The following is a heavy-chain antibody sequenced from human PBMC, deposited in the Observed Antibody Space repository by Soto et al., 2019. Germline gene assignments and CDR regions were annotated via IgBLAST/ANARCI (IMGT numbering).Heavy chain of an antibody. CDR1: GFTFSSAA. J-gene: IGHJ5*02. D-gene: IGHD4-4*01. V-gene: IGHV3-23*01. Sequence: GGSLRLSCAASGFTFSSAAMNWVRQAPGKGLEWVSIISGSDSRTYYADSVKGRFTISRDNSKNTLYLDMNSLRAEDTAVYYCAKSLDIHYKNWFDPWGQGTLGNVS. CDR3: AKSLDIHYKNWFDP. CDR2: ISGSDSRT.